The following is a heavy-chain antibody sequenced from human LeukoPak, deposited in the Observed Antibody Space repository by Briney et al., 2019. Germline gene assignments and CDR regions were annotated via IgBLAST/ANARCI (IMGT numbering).Heavy chain of an antibody. Sequence: SVKVSCKASGYTFTSYDINWVRQAPGQGLEWMGGIIPIFGTANYAQKFQGRVTITADESTSTAYMELSSLRSEDTAVYYCARMRYYYDSSGYIGPGNSPYYFDYWGQGTLVTVSS. D-gene: IGHD3-22*01. CDR3: ARMRYYYDSSGYIGPGNSPYYFDY. V-gene: IGHV1-69*13. J-gene: IGHJ4*02. CDR2: IIPIFGTA. CDR1: GYTFTSYD.